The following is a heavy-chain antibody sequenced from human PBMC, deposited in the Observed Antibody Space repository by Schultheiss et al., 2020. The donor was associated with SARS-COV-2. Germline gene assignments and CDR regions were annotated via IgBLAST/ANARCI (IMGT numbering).Heavy chain of an antibody. V-gene: IGHV3-48*03. CDR3: AREAAAGTQRHYYYYYGMDV. D-gene: IGHD6-13*01. CDR2: ISSSGSTI. CDR1: GFTFSSYE. J-gene: IGHJ6*02. Sequence: GESLKISCAASGFTFSSYEMNWVRQAPGKGLEWVSYISSSGSTIYYADSVKGRFTISRDNSKNTLYLQMNSLRAEDTAVYYCAREAAAGTQRHYYYYYGMDVWGQGTTVTVSS.